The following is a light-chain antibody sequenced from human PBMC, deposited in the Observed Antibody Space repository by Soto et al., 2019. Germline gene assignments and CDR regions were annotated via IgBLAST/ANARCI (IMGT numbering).Light chain of an antibody. Sequence: EIVLTQSPVTLSVSPGERATLSCRASQSVSINLAWYQQKPGQAPRLLIHGASTRATGIPARFSGSGSGTEFTLTISSLQSEDFAIYYCQRQSNWPRTFGQGTKVEIK. CDR1: QSVSIN. J-gene: IGKJ1*01. V-gene: IGKV3-15*01. CDR3: QRQSNWPRT. CDR2: GAS.